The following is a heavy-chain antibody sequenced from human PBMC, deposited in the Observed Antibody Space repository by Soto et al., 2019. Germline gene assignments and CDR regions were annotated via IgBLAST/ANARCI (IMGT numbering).Heavy chain of an antibody. CDR3: ARVSGSYYYGMDV. V-gene: IGHV4-4*02. CDR1: GGSISSSNW. D-gene: IGHD3-10*01. J-gene: IGHJ6*02. Sequence: SETLSLTSAVSGGSISSSNWWSWVRQPPGKGLEWIGEIYHSGSTNYTPSLKSRVTISVDKSNNQFSLTLSSVTAADTAVYYCARVSGSYYYGMDVWGQGTTVT. CDR2: IYHSGST.